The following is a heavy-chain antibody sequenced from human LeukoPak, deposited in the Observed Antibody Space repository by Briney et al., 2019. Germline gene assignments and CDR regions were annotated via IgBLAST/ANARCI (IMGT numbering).Heavy chain of an antibody. D-gene: IGHD5-24*01. CDR1: GFTFSSYA. CDR3: ANRDGRFDY. CDR2: ISGSGGST. V-gene: IGHV3-23*01. J-gene: IGHJ4*02. Sequence: EPGGSLRLSCAASGFTFSSYAMSWVRQAPGKGLEWVSGISGSGGSTYYADSVKGRFTISRDNSKNTLYLQMNSLRAEDTAVYYCANRDGRFDYWGQGTLVTVSS.